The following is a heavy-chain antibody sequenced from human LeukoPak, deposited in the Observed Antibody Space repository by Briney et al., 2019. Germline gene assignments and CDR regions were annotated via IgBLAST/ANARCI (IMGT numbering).Heavy chain of an antibody. CDR3: AIVSGWYAFDI. J-gene: IGHJ3*02. V-gene: IGHV4-34*01. CDR2: IYYSEST. Sequence: SETLSLTCAVYGGSFSGYYWGWTRQPPGKGLEWIGSIYYSESTYYNPSLKSRVTISVDTSKNQFSLSLDSVTAADTAVYYCAIVSGWYAFDIWGQGTMVTVSS. D-gene: IGHD6-19*01. CDR1: GGSFSGYY.